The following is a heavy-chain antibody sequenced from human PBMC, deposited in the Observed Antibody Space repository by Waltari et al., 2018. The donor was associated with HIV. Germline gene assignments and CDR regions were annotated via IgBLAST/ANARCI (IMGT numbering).Heavy chain of an antibody. CDR1: GFSFSTYV. V-gene: IGHV3-30*01. Sequence: QVHLVESGGGVVQPGRSLRLSCAASGFSFSTYVMHWVRQAPGKGLEGVADISYDGSHKYHADSVKGRFTISRDNSRNTLYLQMNSLRPEDTAVYFCAREFYYDSTGYNSGFDYWGQGTLVTVSS. CDR2: ISYDGSHK. CDR3: AREFYYDSTGYNSGFDY. D-gene: IGHD3-22*01. J-gene: IGHJ4*02.